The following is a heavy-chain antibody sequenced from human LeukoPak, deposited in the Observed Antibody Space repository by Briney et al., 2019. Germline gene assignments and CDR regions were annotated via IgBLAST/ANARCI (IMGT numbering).Heavy chain of an antibody. CDR2: IVDSGGGT. CDR1: GFTFSSYA. D-gene: IGHD2-2*02. V-gene: IGHV3-23*01. CDR3: TREGCGATSCYTNDY. Sequence: PGGSLRLSCAASGFTFSSYAMSWVRQAPGKGLEWVSAIVDSGGGTDYTDSVKGRFTISRDNSKNTLYLQMNSLRAEDTAVYYCTREGCGATSCYTNDYWGQGTLVTVSS. J-gene: IGHJ4*02.